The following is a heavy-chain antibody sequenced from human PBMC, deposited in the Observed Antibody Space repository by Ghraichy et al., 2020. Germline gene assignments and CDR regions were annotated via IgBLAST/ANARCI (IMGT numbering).Heavy chain of an antibody. D-gene: IGHD4-17*01. CDR3: ARDYGDYASPTNWFDP. J-gene: IGHJ5*02. CDR2: ISSSSTI. V-gene: IGHV3-48*02. CDR1: GFTFSSYS. Sequence: GALRLSCAASGFTFSSYSMNWVRQAPGKGLEWVSYISSSSTIYYADSVKGRFTISRDNAKNSLYLQMNSLRDEDTAVYYCARDYGDYASPTNWFDPWGQGTLVTVSS.